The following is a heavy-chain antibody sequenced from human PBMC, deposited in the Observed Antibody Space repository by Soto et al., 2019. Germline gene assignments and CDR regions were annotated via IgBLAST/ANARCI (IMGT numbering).Heavy chain of an antibody. CDR3: ACIFSGGYSYGFYYYGMDV. V-gene: IGHV1-8*01. D-gene: IGHD5-18*01. J-gene: IGHJ6*02. CDR2: MNPNSGST. CDR1: GYSFTSYA. Sequence: GASVKVSCKASGYSFTSYAISWVQQATGQGLEWMGWMNPNSGSTAYAQRFQGRVTMTRDTSTSTAYMGLTSLTSDDAAVYYCACIFSGGYSYGFYYYGMDVWGQGTTVTV.